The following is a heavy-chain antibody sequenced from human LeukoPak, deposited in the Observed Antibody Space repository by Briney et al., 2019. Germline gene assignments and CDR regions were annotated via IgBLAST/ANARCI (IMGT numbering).Heavy chain of an antibody. V-gene: IGHV3-30*18. Sequence: GGSLRLSCAASGFTFSSYGMHWVRQAPGKGLEWVSVISYDGSNKYYADSVKGRFTISRDNSKNTLYLQMNSLRAEDTAVYYCAKAGRIVAAGNYNWFDPWGQGTLVTVSS. CDR2: ISYDGSNK. CDR1: GFTFSSYG. CDR3: AKAGRIVAAGNYNWFDP. D-gene: IGHD6-13*01. J-gene: IGHJ5*02.